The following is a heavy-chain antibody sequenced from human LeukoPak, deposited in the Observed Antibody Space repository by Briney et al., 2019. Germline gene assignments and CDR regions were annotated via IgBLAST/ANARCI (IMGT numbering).Heavy chain of an antibody. Sequence: GGSLRLSCATSGFTFSTSWMHWVRKAPGKGLVWVSRISSDGSTTTYADSVKGRFTISRDNAKNTLYLQMNSLRVEDTAVYYCVRVRSSSWYDYWGQGALVTVSS. CDR2: ISSDGSTT. CDR1: GFTFSTSW. D-gene: IGHD6-13*01. J-gene: IGHJ4*02. V-gene: IGHV3-74*01. CDR3: VRVRSSSWYDY.